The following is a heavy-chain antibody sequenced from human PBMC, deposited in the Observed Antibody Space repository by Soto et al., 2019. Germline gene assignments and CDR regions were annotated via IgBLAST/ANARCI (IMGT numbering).Heavy chain of an antibody. CDR2: IYYSGST. Sequence: PSETLSLTCTVSGGSISSYYWGWIRQPPGKGLEWIGSIYYSGSTYYNPSLKSRVTISVDTSKNQFSLKLSSVTAADTAVYYCARQSGSGSYYIYYYYGMDVWGQGTTVTVSS. V-gene: IGHV4-39*01. CDR3: ARQSGSGSYYIYYYYGMDV. CDR1: GGSISSYY. J-gene: IGHJ6*02. D-gene: IGHD3-10*01.